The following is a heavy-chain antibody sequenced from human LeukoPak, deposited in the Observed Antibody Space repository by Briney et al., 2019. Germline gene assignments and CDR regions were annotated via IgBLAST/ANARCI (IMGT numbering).Heavy chain of an antibody. D-gene: IGHD3-10*01. Sequence: ASVKVSCKASGYTFTSYDINWVRQATGQGLEWMGWMNPNSGNTGYAQKFQGRVTMTEDTSTDTAYMELSSLRSEDTAVYYCARDHAMVRAFDIWGQGTMVTVSS. CDR1: GYTFTSYD. J-gene: IGHJ3*02. CDR2: MNPNSGNT. CDR3: ARDHAMVRAFDI. V-gene: IGHV1-8*01.